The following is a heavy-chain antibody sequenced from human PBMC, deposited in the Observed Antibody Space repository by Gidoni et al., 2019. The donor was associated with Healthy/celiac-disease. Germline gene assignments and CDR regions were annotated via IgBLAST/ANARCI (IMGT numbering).Heavy chain of an antibody. J-gene: IGHJ4*02. CDR2: IYYSGST. Sequence: QVQLQASGPGLATPSDTLSLPCTVPGGSISSYYWSWIRQPPGKGLEWIGYIYYSGSTNYNPSLKSRVTISVDTSKNQFSLKLSAVTAADTAVYYCARGIAVAATRYFDYWGQGTLVTVSS. V-gene: IGHV4-59*07. D-gene: IGHD6-19*01. CDR3: ARGIAVAATRYFDY. CDR1: GGSISSYY.